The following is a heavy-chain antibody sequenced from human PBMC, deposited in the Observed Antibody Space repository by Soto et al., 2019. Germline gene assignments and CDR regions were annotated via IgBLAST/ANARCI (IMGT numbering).Heavy chain of an antibody. CDR1: GYTFTSYG. V-gene: IGHV1-18*01. D-gene: IGHD2-2*01. CDR2: ISGYTGNT. Sequence: QVQLVQSGAEVKKPGASVKVSCKASGYTFTSYGISWVRQAPGQGLEWMGWISGYTGNTHDAQKLQGRVTMTTDSATSTAYREPRSPRSDGTAVYYCARDPVVSGPFDYWGQGTLVTVSS. J-gene: IGHJ4*02. CDR3: ARDPVVSGPFDY.